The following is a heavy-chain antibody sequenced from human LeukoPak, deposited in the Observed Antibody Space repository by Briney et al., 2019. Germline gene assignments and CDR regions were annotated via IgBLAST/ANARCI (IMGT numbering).Heavy chain of an antibody. CDR2: ISAYNGNT. CDR3: ARLGLLWFGELLSWFDP. Sequence: EASVRVSCKACGYTFTSYGISWVRQGPGEGLEWMGWISAYNGNTNYAQKLQGRVTMTTDTSTSTAYMELRRLRSDDTAVYYCARLGLLWFGELLSWFDPWGQGTLVTVSS. CDR1: GYTFTSYG. J-gene: IGHJ5*02. D-gene: IGHD3-10*01. V-gene: IGHV1-18*01.